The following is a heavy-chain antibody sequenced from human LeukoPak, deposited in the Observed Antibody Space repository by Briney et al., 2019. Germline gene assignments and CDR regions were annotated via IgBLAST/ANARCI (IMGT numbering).Heavy chain of an antibody. CDR2: ISGSGGST. Sequence: GGSLGGACAAPEFTFSSDAISWVRQAPGKGLEWVSAISGSGGSTYYADSVKGRFTISRDNSKNTLYLQMNSLRAEDTAVYYCAKGDSSGYLGGDYWGQGTLVTVSS. J-gene: IGHJ4*02. CDR3: AKGDSSGYLGGDY. D-gene: IGHD3-22*01. V-gene: IGHV3-23*01. CDR1: EFTFSSDA.